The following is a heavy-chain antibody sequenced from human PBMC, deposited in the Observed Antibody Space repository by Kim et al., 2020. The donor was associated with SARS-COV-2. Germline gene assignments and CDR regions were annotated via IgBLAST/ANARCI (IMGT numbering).Heavy chain of an antibody. Sequence: SETLSLTCTVSGGSVSSGSYYWSWIRQPPGKGLEWIGYIYYSGSTNYNPSLKSRVTISVDTSKNQFSLKLSSVTAADTAVYYCARVGGRGGYEYFYWGQGTLVTVSS. V-gene: IGHV4-61*01. CDR1: GGSVSSGSYY. J-gene: IGHJ4*02. D-gene: IGHD5-12*01. CDR2: IYYSGST. CDR3: ARVGGRGGYEYFY.